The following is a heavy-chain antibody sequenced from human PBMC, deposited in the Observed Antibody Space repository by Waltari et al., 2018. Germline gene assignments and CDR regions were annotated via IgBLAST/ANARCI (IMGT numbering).Heavy chain of an antibody. CDR1: GDSITRGVY. Sequence: QGQLQESGPGLVKPSETRSLTGAVPGDSITRGVYWGWIRQPPGKGQGWIGSIYYSGTTNYNPSLRSRVTMSVDTSKTNFSLQLSSVSAADTAMYYCARGDGTGWSGPSNFYYGMDVWGQGTTVTVSS. D-gene: IGHD6-19*01. J-gene: IGHJ6*02. CDR2: IYYSGTT. V-gene: IGHV4-38-2*01. CDR3: ARGDGTGWSGPSNFYYGMDV.